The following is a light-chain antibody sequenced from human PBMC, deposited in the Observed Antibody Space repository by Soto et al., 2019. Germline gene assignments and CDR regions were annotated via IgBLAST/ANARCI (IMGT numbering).Light chain of an antibody. V-gene: IGLV2-14*02. Sequence: QSALTQPASVSGSPGQSIAISCTGTSSDVGSHDLVSWYQQQSGKVPKLIIYDVSSRPSGVSSRFSGSKSGNTASLTISGLQAEDEADYYCSSFTSTTTYVFGTGTKLTVL. CDR3: SSFTSTTTYV. CDR1: SSDVGSHDL. J-gene: IGLJ1*01. CDR2: DVS.